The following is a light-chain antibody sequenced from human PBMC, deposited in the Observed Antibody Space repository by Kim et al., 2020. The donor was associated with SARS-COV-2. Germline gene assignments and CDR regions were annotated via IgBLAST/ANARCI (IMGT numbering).Light chain of an antibody. CDR2: YDR. J-gene: IGLJ2*01. CDR1: NIGSKN. CDR3: QIWDTASDHVV. Sequence: SYELTQPPSLSVAPGETATIPYGGNNIGSKNVHWYQQKPGQAPVLAILYDRDRPSGIPERFSGSNSGNTATLTISRVEAGDEADYYCQIWDTASDHVVFGGGTQLTVL. V-gene: IGLV3-21*04.